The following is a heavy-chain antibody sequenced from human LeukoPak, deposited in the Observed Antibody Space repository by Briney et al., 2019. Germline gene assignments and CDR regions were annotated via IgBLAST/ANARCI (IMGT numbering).Heavy chain of an antibody. D-gene: IGHD3-9*01. V-gene: IGHV1-8*01. CDR1: GYTFTSYD. CDR2: MNPNSGNT. Sequence: GASVKVSCKASGYTFTSYDINWVRQATGQGLEWMGRMNPNSGNTGYAQKFQGRVTMTRNTSISTAYMELSSLRSEDTAVYYCASLRYFDPQGYMDVWGKGTTVTVSS. CDR3: ASLRYFDPQGYMDV. J-gene: IGHJ6*03.